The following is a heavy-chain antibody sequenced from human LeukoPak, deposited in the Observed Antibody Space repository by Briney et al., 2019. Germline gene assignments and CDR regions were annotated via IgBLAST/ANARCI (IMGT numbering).Heavy chain of an antibody. Sequence: SETLSLTCAVYGVSFSGYYWSWIRQPPGKGLEWIGEINHSGSTNYNPSLKSRVTISVDTSKNQFSLKLSSVTAADTAVYYCARGQRGWYGYWGQGTLVTVSS. J-gene: IGHJ4*02. CDR1: GVSFSGYY. CDR3: ARGQRGWYGY. V-gene: IGHV4-34*01. CDR2: INHSGST. D-gene: IGHD6-19*01.